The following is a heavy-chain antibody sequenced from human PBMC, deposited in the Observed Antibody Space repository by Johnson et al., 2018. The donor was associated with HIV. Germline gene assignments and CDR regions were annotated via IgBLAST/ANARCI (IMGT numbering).Heavy chain of an antibody. J-gene: IGHJ3*02. V-gene: IGHV3-30*02. Sequence: QVQLVESGGGLVQTGGSLRLSCAVSGFTFSNYWMNWVRQGPGKGLEWVAIIRYDGSSKYYADSVKGRFTISRDNSKNTLYLQMNSLRAEDTAVYYCARLYSGSYRGAFAIWGQGTMVTVSS. CDR1: GFTFSNYW. CDR3: ARLYSGSYRGAFAI. CDR2: IRYDGSSK. D-gene: IGHD1-26*01.